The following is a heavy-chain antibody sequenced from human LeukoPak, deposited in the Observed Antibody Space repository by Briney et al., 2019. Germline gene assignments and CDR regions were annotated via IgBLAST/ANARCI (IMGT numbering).Heavy chain of an antibody. CDR1: GFTFSNAW. J-gene: IGHJ4*02. Sequence: GGSPRLSCAASGFTFSNAWMSWVRQAPGKGLEWVGRIKSKTDGGATHYAAPVKGRFTISRDDSKNTLYLQMNSLKTEDTAVYYCTTEAYYYDSGAIKYSDYWGRGTLVTVSS. D-gene: IGHD3-22*01. CDR3: TTEAYYYDSGAIKYSDY. V-gene: IGHV3-15*01. CDR2: IKSKTDGGAT.